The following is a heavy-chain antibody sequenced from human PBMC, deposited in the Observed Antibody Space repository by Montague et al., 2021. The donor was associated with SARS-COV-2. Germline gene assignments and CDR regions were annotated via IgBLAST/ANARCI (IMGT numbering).Heavy chain of an antibody. CDR3: ARVLSHRAIFGVVIINGMDV. D-gene: IGHD3-3*01. V-gene: IGHV4-59*06. J-gene: IGHJ6*02. CDR2: IYYSGST. CDR1: GGSISSYY. Sequence: SKTLSLTCTVSGGSISSYYWSWIWQPPGKGLEWIGYIYYSGSTYYNPSLKSRVTISVDTSKNQFSLKLSSVTAADTAVYYCARVLSHRAIFGVVIINGMDVWGQGTTVTVSS.